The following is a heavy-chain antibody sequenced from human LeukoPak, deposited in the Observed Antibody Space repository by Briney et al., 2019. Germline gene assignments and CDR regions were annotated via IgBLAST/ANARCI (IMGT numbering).Heavy chain of an antibody. D-gene: IGHD3-10*01. CDR1: GLPFSSYS. CDR3: ATESVLHGSGST. V-gene: IGHV3-48*01. CDR2: ISTRGTTI. Sequence: GGSMRLSCEASGLPFSSYSMNWVRQAPRKGLESISYISTRGTTIYYADSVKGRFTISRDNAKNSLYLEMNSLRVEDTAVYYCATESVLHGSGSTWGQGTLITVSS. J-gene: IGHJ4*02.